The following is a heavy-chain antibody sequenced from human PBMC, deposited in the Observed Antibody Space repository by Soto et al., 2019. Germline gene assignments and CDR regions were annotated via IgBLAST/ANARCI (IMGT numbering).Heavy chain of an antibody. CDR3: ATDSYSTIIIVRFDY. CDR2: IKSKTDGGTT. D-gene: IGHD3-22*01. J-gene: IGHJ4*01. CDR1: GFTFTNAW. V-gene: IGHV3-15*07. Sequence: GGSLRLSCAASGFTFTNAWINWVRQAPGKGLEWVGRIKSKTDGGTTDYAEPVKGRFAISRDDSNNMVYLQMNSLKIEDTAVYYCATDSYSTIIIVRFDYWGHGTLVTVSS.